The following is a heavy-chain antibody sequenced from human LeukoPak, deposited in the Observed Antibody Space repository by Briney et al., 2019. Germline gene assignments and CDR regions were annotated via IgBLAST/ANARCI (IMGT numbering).Heavy chain of an antibody. D-gene: IGHD2-2*03. Sequence: GESLKISCKASGYTFTTYWIGWVRQMPGKGLEWMGITYPGDSDTRYSPSFQGQVTISVDKSISTAYLQWSSLKASDTAMYYCARHGGGYCRSTSCYLFDPWGQGTLVTVSS. J-gene: IGHJ5*02. CDR2: TYPGDSDT. CDR1: GYTFTTYW. V-gene: IGHV5-51*01. CDR3: ARHGGGYCRSTSCYLFDP.